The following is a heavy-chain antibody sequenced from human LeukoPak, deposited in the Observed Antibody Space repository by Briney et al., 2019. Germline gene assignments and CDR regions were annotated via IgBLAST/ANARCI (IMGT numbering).Heavy chain of an antibody. CDR3: AKGGYCSGGSCYAFDY. J-gene: IGHJ4*02. CDR2: ISYDGSNK. V-gene: IGHV3-30*18. D-gene: IGHD2-15*01. Sequence: GRSLRLSCAASGFTFSSYGMHWGRQAPGKGLEGGAVISYDGSNKYYADSVKGRFTISRDNSKNTLYLQMNSLRAEDTAVYYCAKGGYCSGGSCYAFDYWGQGTLVTVSS. CDR1: GFTFSSYG.